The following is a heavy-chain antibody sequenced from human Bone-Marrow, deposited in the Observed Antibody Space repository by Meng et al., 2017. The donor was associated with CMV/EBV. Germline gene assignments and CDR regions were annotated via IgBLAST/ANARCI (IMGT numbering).Heavy chain of an antibody. CDR3: ARLIAAAGNYFDY. V-gene: IGHV5-51*01. Sequence: YWSWIRQPPGKGLEWMGIIYPGDSDTRYSPSFQGQVTISADKSISTAYLQWSSLKASDNAMYYCARLIAAAGNYFDYWGQGTLVTVSS. J-gene: IGHJ4*02. CDR2: IYPGDSDT. D-gene: IGHD6-13*01. CDR1: YW.